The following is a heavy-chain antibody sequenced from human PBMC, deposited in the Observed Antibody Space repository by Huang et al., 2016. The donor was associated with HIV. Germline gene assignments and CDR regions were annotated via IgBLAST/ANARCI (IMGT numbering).Heavy chain of an antibody. CDR1: GGSLSGYY. J-gene: IGHJ5*02. CDR2: INHLGSR. CDR3: ARDATKNPRGWFDP. V-gene: IGHV4-34*02. Sequence: QVHLQQWGAGLLKSAETLSLTCAVYGGSLSGYYWSWLRQTPGKGLEGIGEINHLGSRNYNPSLKSRVSISMDGSKKQFSLKLRSISDADTAVYFCARDATKNPRGWFDPWGQGTLVTVSS. D-gene: IGHD3-10*01.